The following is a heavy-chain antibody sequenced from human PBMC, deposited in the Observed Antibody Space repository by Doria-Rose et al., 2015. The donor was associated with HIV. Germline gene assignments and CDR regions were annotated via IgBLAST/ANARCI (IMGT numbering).Heavy chain of an antibody. V-gene: IGHV1-3*01. Sequence: QVQLVQSGAEVKRPGASVKVSCKAPGYPFTDLAIHWVRQAPGQSLEWMGWVTAGNGNTRYSQQFQARVTLTRDTSASTAYMDVSSLRSEDTAVYFCATDALAGGYFDSWGQGTLVTVSS. CDR3: ATDALAGGYFDS. CDR2: VTAGNGNT. J-gene: IGHJ4*02. D-gene: IGHD1-26*01. CDR1: GYPFTDLA.